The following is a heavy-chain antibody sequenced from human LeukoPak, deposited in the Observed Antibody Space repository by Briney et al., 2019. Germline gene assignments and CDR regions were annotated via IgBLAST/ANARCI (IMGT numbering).Heavy chain of an antibody. Sequence: ASVKVSCKVSGYTLTELSMHWVRQAPGKGLEWMGGFDPEDGETIYAQKFQGRVTMTEDTSTDTAYMELSSLRSEDTAVYYCAAAIPVVPAEPFDYWGQGTLVTVSS. V-gene: IGHV1-24*01. CDR1: GYTLTELS. D-gene: IGHD2-2*01. CDR2: FDPEDGET. CDR3: AAAIPVVPAEPFDY. J-gene: IGHJ4*02.